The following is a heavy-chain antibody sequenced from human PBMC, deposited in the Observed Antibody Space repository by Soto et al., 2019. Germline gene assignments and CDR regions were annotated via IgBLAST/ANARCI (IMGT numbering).Heavy chain of an antibody. J-gene: IGHJ4*02. CDR2: ISSGST. Sequence: LSETLSLTCAVYGGSSSGWYWTWIRQSPVKGLEWIGEISSGSTNYNPSLKSRVTISADMSKNQFSLKLTSMTAADTAIYYCARGPYSRGVGATNPSNWGQGTQVTVSS. D-gene: IGHD1-26*01. V-gene: IGHV4-34*01. CDR3: ARGPYSRGVGATNPSN. CDR1: GGSSSGWY.